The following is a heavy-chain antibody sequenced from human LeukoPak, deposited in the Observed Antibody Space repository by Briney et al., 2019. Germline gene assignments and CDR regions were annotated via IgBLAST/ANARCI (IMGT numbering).Heavy chain of an antibody. Sequence: SETPSLTCTVSGGSISSSSYYWGWIRQPPGKGLEWIGSIYYSGSTYYNPSLKSRVTISVDTSKNQFSLKLSSVTAADTAVYYCARLGAGLRYFDWLPNPGFDPWGQGTLVTVSS. D-gene: IGHD3-9*01. CDR3: ARLGAGLRYFDWLPNPGFDP. CDR2: IYYSGST. J-gene: IGHJ5*02. V-gene: IGHV4-39*01. CDR1: GGSISSSSYY.